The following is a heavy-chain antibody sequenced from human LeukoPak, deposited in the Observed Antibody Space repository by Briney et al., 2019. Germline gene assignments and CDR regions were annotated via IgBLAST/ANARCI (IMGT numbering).Heavy chain of an antibody. V-gene: IGHV1-18*04. Sequence: ASVKVSCKASGYTFNSHGISWVRQAPGQGLEWMGWISAYNGNTNYAQKLQGRVTMTTDTSTSTAYMELRSLRSDDTAVYYCATTIEGYMDVWGKGTTVTVSS. CDR2: ISAYNGNT. CDR1: GYTFNSHG. D-gene: IGHD2/OR15-2a*01. J-gene: IGHJ6*03. CDR3: ATTIEGYMDV.